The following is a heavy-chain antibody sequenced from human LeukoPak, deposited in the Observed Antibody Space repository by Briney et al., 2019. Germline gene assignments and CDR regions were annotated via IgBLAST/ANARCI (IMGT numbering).Heavy chain of an antibody. Sequence: GASVKVSCKASGYTFTSYWIGWVRQMPGKGLEWMGIIYPGDSDTRFSPSFQGQVTISADKSISTAYLQWSSLKASDTAMYYCARHYYDYVWGSYGIDYWGQGTLVTVSS. J-gene: IGHJ4*02. D-gene: IGHD3-16*01. V-gene: IGHV5-51*01. CDR2: IYPGDSDT. CDR3: ARHYYDYVWGSYGIDY. CDR1: GYTFTSYW.